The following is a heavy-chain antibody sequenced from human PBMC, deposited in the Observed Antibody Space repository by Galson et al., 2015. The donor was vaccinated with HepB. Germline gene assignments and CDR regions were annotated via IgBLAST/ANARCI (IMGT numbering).Heavy chain of an antibody. Sequence: ASGFTFSSYGMHWVRQAPGKGLEWVAVIWYDGSNKYYADSVKGRFTISRDNSKNTLYLQMNSLRAEDTAVYYCARHHLSKLGYCSSTSCYTAQPGANWFDPWGQGTLVTVSS. D-gene: IGHD2-2*02. V-gene: IGHV3-33*01. CDR3: ARHHLSKLGYCSSTSCYTAQPGANWFDP. J-gene: IGHJ5*02. CDR1: GFTFSSYG. CDR2: IWYDGSNK.